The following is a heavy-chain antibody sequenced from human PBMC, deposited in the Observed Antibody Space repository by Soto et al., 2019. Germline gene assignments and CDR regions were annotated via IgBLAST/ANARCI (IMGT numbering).Heavy chain of an antibody. Sequence: QVQLVESGGGVVQPGRSLRLSCAASGFTFSSYAMHWVRQAPGKGLEWVAVISYDGSNKYYADSVKGRFTISRDNSKNTRYLQMNSLRAEDTAVYYCARDHVMAPWCGGDCYAPYFDYWGQGTLVTVSS. D-gene: IGHD2-21*02. V-gene: IGHV3-30-3*01. CDR3: ARDHVMAPWCGGDCYAPYFDY. CDR1: GFTFSSYA. J-gene: IGHJ4*02. CDR2: ISYDGSNK.